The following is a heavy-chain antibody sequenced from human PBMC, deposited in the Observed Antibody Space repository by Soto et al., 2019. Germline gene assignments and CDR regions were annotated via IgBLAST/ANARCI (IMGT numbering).Heavy chain of an antibody. J-gene: IGHJ4*02. D-gene: IGHD2-15*01. Sequence: QVQLVQSGAEVKKPVASVKVSCKASGYTVTSYAMHWGRQAPGQRLEWMGWINAGNGNTKYSQKFQGRVTITRDTSSSTAYMELSSLRSEDTAVYNCARGPGGPDGPGDYWGQGTLVTVSS. CDR3: ARGPGGPDGPGDY. V-gene: IGHV1-3*01. CDR1: GYTVTSYA. CDR2: INAGNGNT.